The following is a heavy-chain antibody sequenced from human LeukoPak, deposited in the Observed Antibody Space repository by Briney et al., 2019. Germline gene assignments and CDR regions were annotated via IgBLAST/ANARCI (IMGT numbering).Heavy chain of an antibody. D-gene: IGHD3-22*01. Sequence: GGSLRLSCAASGFTFSSYDMRWVRQAPGKGLEWVSGISGSAGSTYYADSVKGRFSISRDNSQNTLYLQMNSLRAEDTAVYYCARADTAPYYYDSSGYYPVYFDYWGQGTLVTVSS. V-gene: IGHV3-23*01. CDR2: ISGSAGST. CDR3: ARADTAPYYYDSSGYYPVYFDY. J-gene: IGHJ4*02. CDR1: GFTFSSYD.